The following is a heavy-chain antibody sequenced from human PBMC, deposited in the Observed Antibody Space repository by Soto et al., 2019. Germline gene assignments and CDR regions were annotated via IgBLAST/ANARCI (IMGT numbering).Heavy chain of an antibody. V-gene: IGHV4-30-4*01. D-gene: IGHD3-3*01. J-gene: IGHJ5*02. CDR2: IYYSGST. CDR3: ARGVDYDFWSGYYRNWFDP. Sequence: PSETLSLTCTVSGGSISSGDYYWSWIRQPPGKGLEWIGYIYYSGSTYCNPSLKSRVTISVDTSKNQFSLKLSSVTAADTAVYYCARGVDYDFWSGYYRNWFDPWGQGTLVTVSS. CDR1: GGSISSGDYY.